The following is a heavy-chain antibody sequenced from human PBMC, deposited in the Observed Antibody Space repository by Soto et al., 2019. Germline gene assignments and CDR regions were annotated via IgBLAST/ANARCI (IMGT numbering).Heavy chain of an antibody. J-gene: IGHJ4*02. D-gene: IGHD4-17*01. CDR1: GFTFSSYG. V-gene: IGHV3-30*18. CDR3: AKAQHDYGGNGYYFDY. CDR2: ISYDGSNK. Sequence: GGSLRLSCAASGFTFSSYGMHWVRQAPGKGLEWVAVISYDGSNKYYADSVKGRFTISRDNSKNTLYLQMNSLRAEDTAVYYCAKAQHDYGGNGYYFDYWGQGTLVTVSS.